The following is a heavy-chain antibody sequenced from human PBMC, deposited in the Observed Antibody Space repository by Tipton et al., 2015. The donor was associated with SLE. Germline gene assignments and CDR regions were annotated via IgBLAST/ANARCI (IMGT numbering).Heavy chain of an antibody. Sequence: GSLRLSCAASGFTFSSYWMSWVRQAPGKGLEWVANIKQDGSEKYYVDSVKGRFTISRDNAKNSLYLQMNSLRAEDTAVYYCATAPGGTTHYFDYWGQGTLVTVSS. CDR2: IKQDGSEK. V-gene: IGHV3-7*01. CDR3: ATAPGGTTHYFDY. J-gene: IGHJ4*02. D-gene: IGHD1-1*01. CDR1: GFTFSSYW.